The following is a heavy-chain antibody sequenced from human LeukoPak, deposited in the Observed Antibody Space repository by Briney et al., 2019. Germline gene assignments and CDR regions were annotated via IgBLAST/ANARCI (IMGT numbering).Heavy chain of an antibody. CDR2: IRQDGGEF. D-gene: IGHD1-14*01. Sequence: GGSLRLSCAASGFTISGYWMRWVRQAPGKGPEWVANIRQDGGEFYYVDSVKDRFTISRDNDQHSLSLQMNSLRAEHTGIYYCVRDKITGSTIFDLWGQGILVTGSS. CDR1: GFTISGYW. V-gene: IGHV3-7*01. J-gene: IGHJ4*02. CDR3: VRDKITGSTIFDL.